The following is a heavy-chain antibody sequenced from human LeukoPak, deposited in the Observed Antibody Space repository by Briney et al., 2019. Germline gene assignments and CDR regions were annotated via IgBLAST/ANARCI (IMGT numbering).Heavy chain of an antibody. CDR2: IYYSGST. CDR3: ARQGYSSGWHGGLFDY. J-gene: IGHJ4*02. Sequence: SETLSLTCTVSGGSISSYYWSWIRQPPGKGLEWIGYIYYSGSTNYNPSLKSRVTISVDTSKNQFSLKLSSVTAADTAVYYCARQGYSSGWHGGLFDYWGQGTLVTVSS. D-gene: IGHD6-19*01. CDR1: GGSISSYY. V-gene: IGHV4-59*08.